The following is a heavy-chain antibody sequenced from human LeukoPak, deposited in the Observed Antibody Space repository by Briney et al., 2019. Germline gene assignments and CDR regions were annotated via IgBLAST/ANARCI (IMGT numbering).Heavy chain of an antibody. Sequence: SETLSLTCTVSGGSLSGNSWNWIRQPAGKGLEWIGRIYTSGSTNYNPSLKSRVTMSVDTSKDQFSLRVISVTAADTAVYYRARAATVTYSSNSYYYYYYMDVWGKGTTVTVSS. CDR3: ARAATVTYSSNSYYYYYYMDV. J-gene: IGHJ6*03. CDR2: IYTSGST. V-gene: IGHV4-4*07. D-gene: IGHD6-13*01. CDR1: GGSLSGNS.